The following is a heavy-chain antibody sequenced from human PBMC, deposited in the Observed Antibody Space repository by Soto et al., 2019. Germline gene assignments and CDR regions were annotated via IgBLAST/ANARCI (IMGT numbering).Heavy chain of an antibody. CDR1: GFTFSSYG. CDR3: AKDRGYCSGGSCNEIYYYYGMDV. CDR2: ISYDGSNK. D-gene: IGHD2-15*01. V-gene: IGHV3-30*18. Sequence: GGSLRLSCAASGFTFSSYGMHWVRQAPGKGLEWVAVISYDGSNKYYADSVKGRFTISRDNSKNTLYLQMNSLRAEDPAVYYCAKDRGYCSGGSCNEIYYYYGMDVWGQGTTVTVSS. J-gene: IGHJ6*02.